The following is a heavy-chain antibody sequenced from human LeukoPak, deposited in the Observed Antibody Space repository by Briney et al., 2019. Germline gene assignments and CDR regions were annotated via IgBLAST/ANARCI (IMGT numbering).Heavy chain of an antibody. CDR2: IYYSGST. CDR1: GGSISSSSYY. Sequence: SETLSLTCTVSGGSISSSSYYWGWIRQPPGKGLEWIGSIYYSGSTYYNPSLKSRVTISVDTSKNQFSLKLSSVTAADTAVYYCARRRWRTGESYWGQGTLVTVSS. V-gene: IGHV4-39*01. J-gene: IGHJ4*02. D-gene: IGHD7-27*01. CDR3: ARRRWRTGESY.